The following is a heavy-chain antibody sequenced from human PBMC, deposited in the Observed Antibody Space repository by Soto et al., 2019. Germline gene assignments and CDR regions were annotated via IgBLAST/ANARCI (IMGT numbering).Heavy chain of an antibody. V-gene: IGHV1-69*02. CDR1: GGTFSSYT. Sequence: QVQLVQSGAEVKKPGSSVKVSCKASGGTFSSYTISWVRQAPGQGLEWMGRIIPILGIANYAQKFQGRVTITADKSTSTAYMELSSLRSEDTAVYYCARVGSMVRGENWFDPWGLGTLVTVSS. CDR3: ARVGSMVRGENWFDP. J-gene: IGHJ5*02. D-gene: IGHD3-10*01. CDR2: IIPILGIA.